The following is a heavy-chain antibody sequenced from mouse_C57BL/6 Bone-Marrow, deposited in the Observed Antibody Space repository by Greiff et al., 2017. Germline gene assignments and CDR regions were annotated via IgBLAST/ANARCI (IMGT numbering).Heavy chain of an antibody. V-gene: IGHV1-72*01. J-gene: IGHJ2*01. Sequence: QVQLKQPGAELVKPGASVQLSCKASGYTFTSYWMHWVKQRPGRGLEWIGRIDPNSGGTKYNEKFKSKATLTVDKPYSTAYMQLSSLTSEDSAVYNCASMGPMDYGYGGGDYWGQGTTLTVSS. CDR3: ASMGPMDYGYGGGDY. D-gene: IGHD2-2*01. CDR1: GYTFTSYW. CDR2: IDPNSGGT.